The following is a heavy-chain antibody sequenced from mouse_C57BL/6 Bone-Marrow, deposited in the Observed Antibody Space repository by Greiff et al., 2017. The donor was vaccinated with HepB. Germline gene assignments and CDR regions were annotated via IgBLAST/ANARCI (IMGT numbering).Heavy chain of an antibody. Sequence: EVQGVESGGGLVKPGGSLKLSCAASGFTFSSYTMSWVRQTPEKRLEWVATISGGGGNTYYPDSVKGRFTISRDNAKNTLYLQMSSLRSEDTDLYYCARQLGPWYFDVWGTGTTVTVSS. CDR2: ISGGGGNT. V-gene: IGHV5-9*01. J-gene: IGHJ1*03. CDR3: ARQLGPWYFDV. CDR1: GFTFSSYT. D-gene: IGHD4-1*01.